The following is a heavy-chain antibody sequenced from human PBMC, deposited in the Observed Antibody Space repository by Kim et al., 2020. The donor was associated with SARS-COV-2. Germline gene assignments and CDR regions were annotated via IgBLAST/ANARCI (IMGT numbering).Heavy chain of an antibody. CDR1: GGTFSSYA. CDR3: ARERVGAYYFDY. V-gene: IGHV1-69*06. J-gene: IGHJ4*02. D-gene: IGHD1-26*01. CDR2: IIPIFGTA. Sequence: SVKVSCKASGGTFSSYAISWVRQAPGQGLEWMGGIIPIFGTANYAQKFQGRVTITADKSTSTAYMELSSLRSEDTAVYYCARERVGAYYFDYWGQGTLVTVSS.